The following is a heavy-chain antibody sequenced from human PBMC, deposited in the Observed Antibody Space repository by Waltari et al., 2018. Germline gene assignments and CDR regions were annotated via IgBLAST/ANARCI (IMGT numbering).Heavy chain of an antibody. V-gene: IGHV3-7*01. J-gene: IGHJ4*02. CDR1: GFTFSTYW. CDR2: IKQDGSTK. CDR3: GRDRGWRQHDY. D-gene: IGHD5-12*01. Sequence: EVQLVESGGGLVQPGGSLRLSCAASGFTFSTYWMGWVRQAPGKGLEWVANIKQDGSTKYYVESVKGRFTISRDNAKNSLYLQMNSLGAEDTAVDYCGRDRGWRQHDYWGQGTLVTVSS.